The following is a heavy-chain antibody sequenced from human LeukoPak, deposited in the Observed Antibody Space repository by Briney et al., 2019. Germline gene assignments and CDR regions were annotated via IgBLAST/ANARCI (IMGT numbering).Heavy chain of an antibody. CDR2: VNWSGHSV. Sequence: SLRLSCAASGFTFDDYAMHWVRQVPGRGLEWVAGVNWSGHSVGYADAVKGRFTISRDNSKNTLYLQMNSLRAEDTAVYYCAKDRFRSGSYPGSDYWGQGTLVTVSS. J-gene: IGHJ4*02. CDR1: GFTFDDYA. V-gene: IGHV3-9*01. D-gene: IGHD1-26*01. CDR3: AKDRFRSGSYPGSDY.